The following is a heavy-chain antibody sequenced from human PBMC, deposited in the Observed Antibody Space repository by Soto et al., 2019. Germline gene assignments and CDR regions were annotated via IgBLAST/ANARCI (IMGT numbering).Heavy chain of an antibody. CDR3: ARSEGYCTNGVCFFDY. Sequence: GGSLRLSCAASGFTFTSYAMSWVRQAPGKGLEWVSSISDGGRTTYFADSVKGRITISRDNAKNTLYLQMNSLRAEDTAVYYCARSEGYCTNGVCFFDYWGQGTLVTVSS. CDR1: GFTFTSYA. D-gene: IGHD2-8*01. J-gene: IGHJ4*02. V-gene: IGHV3-23*01. CDR2: ISDGGRTT.